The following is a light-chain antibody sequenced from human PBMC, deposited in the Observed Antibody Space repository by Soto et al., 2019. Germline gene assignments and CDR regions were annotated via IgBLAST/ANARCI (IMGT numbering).Light chain of an antibody. J-gene: IGKJ2*01. CDR2: AAY. CDR1: QDIKTY. V-gene: IGKV1-9*01. CDR3: LQLSRRPYT. Sequence: IPLTQSPSSLSASVGDNVTITCRASQDIKTYLAWYQQKPGKAPKLLIYAAYSLPSGVPSRFSGSGSGTHFTLTVSSLQPEDFTSYYCLQLSRRPYTVAQGNRLEI.